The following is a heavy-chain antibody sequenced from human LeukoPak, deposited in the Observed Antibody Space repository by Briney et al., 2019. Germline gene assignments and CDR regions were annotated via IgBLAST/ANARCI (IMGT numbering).Heavy chain of an antibody. V-gene: IGHV4-59*01. CDR3: ARAGYGGNQVDY. CDR1: GGSISSYY. D-gene: IGHD4-23*01. CDR2: IYYSGST. J-gene: IGHJ4*02. Sequence: SETQSLTCTVSGGSISSYYWSWIRQPPGNGLEWIGYIYYSGSTNYNPSLKSRVTISVDTSKNQFSLKLSSVTAADTAVYYCARAGYGGNQVDYWGQGTLVTVSS.